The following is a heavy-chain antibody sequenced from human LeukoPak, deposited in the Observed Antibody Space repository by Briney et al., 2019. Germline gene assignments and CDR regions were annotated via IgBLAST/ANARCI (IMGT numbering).Heavy chain of an antibody. CDR3: AKDVSFGGDAFDS. J-gene: IGHJ3*02. CDR2: IRTSGGST. V-gene: IGHV3-23*01. Sequence: PGGSLRLSCAASGFTFSSYAMSWVRQAPGKGLEWVSGIRTSGGSTYYADSVRGRFTISRDDSKNTLYLQMNSLRAEDTALYYCAKDVSFGGDAFDSWGQGTMVTVSS. D-gene: IGHD3-16*01. CDR1: GFTFSSYA.